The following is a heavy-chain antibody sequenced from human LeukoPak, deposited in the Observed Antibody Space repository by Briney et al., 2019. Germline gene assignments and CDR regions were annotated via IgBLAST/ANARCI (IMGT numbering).Heavy chain of an antibody. CDR1: GFTFSSYG. J-gene: IGHJ4*02. CDR3: AKEGGGDYGDRLDY. V-gene: IGHV3-30*18. D-gene: IGHD4-17*01. CDR2: ISYDGSNK. Sequence: PGGCLRLSCAASGFTFSSYGMHWVRQAPGKGLEWVAVISYDGSNKYYADSVKGRFTISRDNSKNTLYLQMNSLRADDTAVYYCAKEGGGDYGDRLDYWGQGTLVTVSS.